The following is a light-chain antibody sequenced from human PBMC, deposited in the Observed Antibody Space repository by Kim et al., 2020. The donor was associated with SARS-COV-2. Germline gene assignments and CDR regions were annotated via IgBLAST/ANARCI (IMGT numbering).Light chain of an antibody. Sequence: DIQMTQSPSSLSASVGDRVTMTCRASQSISRYLNWYQQKPGEAPKLLIYAASTLQGGVPPRFSGSGYGTDFTLTISSLQPEDFATYYCQESNTVFRTFGQGTKVDIK. CDR2: AAS. CDR3: QESNTVFRT. V-gene: IGKV1-39*01. J-gene: IGKJ1*01. CDR1: QSISRY.